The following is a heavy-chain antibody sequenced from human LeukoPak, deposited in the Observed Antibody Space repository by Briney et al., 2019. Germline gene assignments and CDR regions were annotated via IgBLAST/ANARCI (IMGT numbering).Heavy chain of an antibody. V-gene: IGHV1-46*01. D-gene: IGHD1-26*01. CDR3: ALNMGGSYLGAFDI. CDR1: GYTFTSYY. Sequence: ASVKVSCKASGYTFTSYYMHWVRQAPGQGLEWMGIINPSGGSTSYAQKFQGRVTMTRDTSISTAYMELSRLRSDGTAVYYCALNMGGSYLGAFDIWGQGTMVTVSS. J-gene: IGHJ3*02. CDR2: INPSGGST.